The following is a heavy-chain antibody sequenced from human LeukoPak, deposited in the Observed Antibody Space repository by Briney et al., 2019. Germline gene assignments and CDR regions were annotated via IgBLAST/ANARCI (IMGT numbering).Heavy chain of an antibody. D-gene: IGHD1-26*01. CDR2: IYHSGST. J-gene: IGHJ3*02. Sequence: SQTLSLTCTVSGGSISSGGYYWSWIRQPPGKGLEWIGYIYHSGSTYYNPSLKSRVTISVDRSKNQFSLKLSSVTAADTAVYYCARGGGWSYQGAFDIWGQGTMVTVSS. V-gene: IGHV4-30-2*01. CDR1: GGSISSGGYY. CDR3: ARGGGWSYQGAFDI.